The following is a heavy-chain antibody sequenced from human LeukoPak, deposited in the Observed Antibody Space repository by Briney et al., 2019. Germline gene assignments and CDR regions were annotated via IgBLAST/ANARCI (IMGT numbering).Heavy chain of an antibody. CDR2: INHSGNT. D-gene: IGHD3-10*01. CDR1: GGSFSGYY. V-gene: IGHV4-34*01. J-gene: IGHJ4*02. CDR3: ARSRPPTYYYGSGSLYEFDY. Sequence: SETLSLTCAVYGGSFSGYYWSWIRQPPGKGLEWIGEINHSGNTNYNPSLKSRVTISVDTSKNQFSLKLSSVTAADTAVYYCARSRPPTYYYGSGSLYEFDYWGQGTLVTVSS.